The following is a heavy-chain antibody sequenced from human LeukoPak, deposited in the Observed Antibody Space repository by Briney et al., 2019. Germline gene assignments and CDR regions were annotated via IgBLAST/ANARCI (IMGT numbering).Heavy chain of an antibody. CDR2: IYSGGST. Sequence: SSGTLSLTCAVSGGSISSSNWWSWVRPPPGKGLEWVSVIYSGGSTYYADSVKGRFTISRDNSKNTLYLQMNSLRAEDTAVYYCARGLGGAEANWFDPWGQGTLVTVSS. D-gene: IGHD3-16*01. J-gene: IGHJ5*02. V-gene: IGHV3-66*01. CDR3: ARGLGGAEANWFDP. CDR1: GGSISSSNW.